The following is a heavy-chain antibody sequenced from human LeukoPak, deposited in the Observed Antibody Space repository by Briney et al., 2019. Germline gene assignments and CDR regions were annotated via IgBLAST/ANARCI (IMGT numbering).Heavy chain of an antibody. D-gene: IGHD2-15*01. V-gene: IGHV4-61*02. CDR3: ARGGGYCSGGSCYSSFDY. J-gene: IGHJ4*02. CDR1: GGSISSGSYY. CDR2: MYTSGST. Sequence: PSQTLSLICTVSGGSISSGSYYWNWIRQPAGKGLEWIGRMYTSGSTNYNPSLKSRVTISVDTSKNQFSLKLSSVTAADTAVYYCARGGGYCSGGSCYSSFDYWGQGTLVTVSS.